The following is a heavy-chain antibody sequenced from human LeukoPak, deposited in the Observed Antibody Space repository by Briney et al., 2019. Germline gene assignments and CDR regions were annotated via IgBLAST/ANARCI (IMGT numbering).Heavy chain of an antibody. CDR2: INPNSGGT. J-gene: IGHJ6*03. Sequence: ASVKVSCKASGYTFTGYYMHWVRQAPGQGLEWMGWINPNSGGTNYAQKFQGRVTMTRDTSISTAYMELSRLRSDDTAVYYCARRGTTTVTYYYMDVWGKGTTVTVSS. CDR3: ARRGTTTVTYYYMDV. D-gene: IGHD4-11*01. CDR1: GYTFTGYY. V-gene: IGHV1-2*02.